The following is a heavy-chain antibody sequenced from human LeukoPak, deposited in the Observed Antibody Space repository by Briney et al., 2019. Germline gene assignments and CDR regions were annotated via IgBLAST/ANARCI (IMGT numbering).Heavy chain of an antibody. Sequence: GGSLRLSCAASGFTFSSYWMSWVRQAPGKGPEWVANIKQDGGEKYYVDSVKGRFTISRDNAKNSLYLQMNSLRAEDTAVYYCARGPFDIVVVVAATFDYWGQGTLVTVSS. CDR1: GFTFSSYW. V-gene: IGHV3-7*02. D-gene: IGHD2-15*01. CDR2: IKQDGGEK. CDR3: ARGPFDIVVVVAATFDY. J-gene: IGHJ4*02.